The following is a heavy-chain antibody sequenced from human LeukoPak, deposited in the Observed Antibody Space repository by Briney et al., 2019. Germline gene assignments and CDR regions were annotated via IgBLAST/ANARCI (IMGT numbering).Heavy chain of an antibody. D-gene: IGHD2-2*01. CDR3: AKDLTAPLGYCSSTSCGSLDY. J-gene: IGHJ4*02. Sequence: PGRSLRLSCAASGLTFSSYGMHWVRQAPGKGLEWVAVISYDGSNKYYADSVKGRFTISRDNSKNTLYLQMNSLRAEDTAVYYCAKDLTAPLGYCSSTSCGSLDYWGQGTLVTVSS. CDR1: GLTFSSYG. CDR2: ISYDGSNK. V-gene: IGHV3-30*18.